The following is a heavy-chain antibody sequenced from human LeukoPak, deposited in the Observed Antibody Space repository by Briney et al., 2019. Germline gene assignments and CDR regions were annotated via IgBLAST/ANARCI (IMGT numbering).Heavy chain of an antibody. Sequence: SETLSLTCTVSGGSISSYYWSWIRQPPGKGLEWIGYIYYSGSTNYNPSLKSRVTISVDTSKNQFSLKLSSVTAADTAVYYCAPRRYSSGWYERWGQGTLVTVSS. CDR3: APRRYSSGWYER. CDR1: GGSISSYY. V-gene: IGHV4-59*12. J-gene: IGHJ4*02. CDR2: IYYSGST. D-gene: IGHD6-19*01.